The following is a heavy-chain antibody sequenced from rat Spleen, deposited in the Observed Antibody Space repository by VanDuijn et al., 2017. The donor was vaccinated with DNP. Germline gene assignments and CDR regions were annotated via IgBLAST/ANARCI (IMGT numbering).Heavy chain of an antibody. CDR3: ATHKGASSAYALDA. CDR2: IIYDGTKT. J-gene: IGHJ4*01. CDR1: GFTFSDYA. V-gene: IGHV5S10*01. Sequence: EVQLVESGGGLVQPGNSLKLSCAASGFTFSDYAMAWVRQSPKKGLEWVATIIYDGTKTYYRNSVKGRFTISRDNAKSTLYLQMYSLRSDDTATYYCATHKGASSAYALDAWGQGTSVTVSS. D-gene: IGHD1-11*01.